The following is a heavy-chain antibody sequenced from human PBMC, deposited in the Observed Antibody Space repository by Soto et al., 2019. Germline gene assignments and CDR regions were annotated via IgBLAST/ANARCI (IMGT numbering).Heavy chain of an antibody. J-gene: IGHJ4*02. CDR2: ISGSGGST. D-gene: IGHD3-22*01. V-gene: IGHV3-23*01. CDR3: AKLSVTMIVVVTLVQR. Sequence: GSLRLSCAASGFTFSSYAMSWVRQAPGKGLEWVSAISGSGGSTYYADSVKGRFTISRGNSKNTLYLQMNSLRAEDTAVYYCAKLSVTMIVVVTLVQRWGQGTLVTVSS. CDR1: GFTFSSYA.